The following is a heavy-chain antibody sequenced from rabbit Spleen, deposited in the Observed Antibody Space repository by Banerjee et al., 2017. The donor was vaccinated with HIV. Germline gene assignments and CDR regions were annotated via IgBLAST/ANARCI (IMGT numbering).Heavy chain of an antibody. CDR3: ARDTASSFSSYGMDL. V-gene: IGHV1S45*01. CDR1: GFSFSGSYW. CDR2: IYAGNSGDT. D-gene: IGHD6-1*01. Sequence: QEQLEESGGDLVKPEGSLTLTCTASGFSFSGSYWICWVRQAPGKGLEWIACIYAGNSGDTYYASWAKGRFTISKTSSTTVTLQMTSLTVADTATYFCARDTASSFSSYGMDLWGQGTLVTVS. J-gene: IGHJ6*01.